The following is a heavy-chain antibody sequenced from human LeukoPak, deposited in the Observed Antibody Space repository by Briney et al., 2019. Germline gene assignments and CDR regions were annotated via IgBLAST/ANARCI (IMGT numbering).Heavy chain of an antibody. D-gene: IGHD6-6*01. Sequence: KPSETLSLTCTVSGGSISSYYWSWIRQPPGKGLEWIGYIYYSGSTYYNPSLKSRVSISIDTSKNQFSLKLSSVTAADTAVYYCARDYASSWSDALYYYYYMDVWGKGTTVTVSS. CDR2: IYYSGST. J-gene: IGHJ6*03. CDR3: ARDYASSWSDALYYYYYMDV. V-gene: IGHV4-59*12. CDR1: GGSISSYY.